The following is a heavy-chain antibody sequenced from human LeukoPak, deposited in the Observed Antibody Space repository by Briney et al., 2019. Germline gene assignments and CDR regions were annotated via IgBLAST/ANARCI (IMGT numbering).Heavy chain of an antibody. CDR1: GVSFSGYN. CDR2: INHSGST. D-gene: IGHD3-22*01. J-gene: IGHJ4*02. Sequence: SETLSLTCTVYGVSFSGYNWSWIRQPPGKGLEWIGEINHSGSTNYNPSLKSRVTISVDTSKNQFSLKQSSVTAADTAVYYCARGKINYYDKSGSPPFFELWGQGTLVTASS. CDR3: ARGKINYYDKSGSPPFFEL. V-gene: IGHV4-34*01.